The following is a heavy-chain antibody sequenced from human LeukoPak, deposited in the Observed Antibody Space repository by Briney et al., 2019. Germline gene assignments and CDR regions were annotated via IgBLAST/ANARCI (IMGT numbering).Heavy chain of an antibody. CDR1: GYTFTSYY. V-gene: IGHV1-46*01. CDR2: INPSGGST. J-gene: IGHJ4*02. Sequence: ASVKVSCKASGYTFTSYYMHWVRQAPGQGLEWMGIINPSGGSTSYAQKFQGRVTMTRDMSTSTVYMELSSLRSEDTAVYYCARSSPYDLRTPGFDYWGQGTLVTVSS. CDR3: ARSSPYDLRTPGFDY. D-gene: IGHD5-12*01.